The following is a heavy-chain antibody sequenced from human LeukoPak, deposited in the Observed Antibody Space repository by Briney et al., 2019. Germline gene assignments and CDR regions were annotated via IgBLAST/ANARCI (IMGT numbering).Heavy chain of an antibody. Sequence: GGSLRLSCVASGFTFNSQGMHWVRQAPGKGLEWVAVIWYDGSNKYYADSVKGRFTISRDNSKNTLYLQMNSLRAEDTALYYCARSYMGSSSVGYYYGMDVWGQGTTVTVSS. CDR3: ARSYMGSSSVGYYYGMDV. CDR2: IWYDGSNK. J-gene: IGHJ6*02. D-gene: IGHD6-6*01. CDR1: GFTFNSQG. V-gene: IGHV3-33*01.